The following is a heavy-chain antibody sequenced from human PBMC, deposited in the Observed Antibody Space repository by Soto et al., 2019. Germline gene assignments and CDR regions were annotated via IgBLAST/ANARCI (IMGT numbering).Heavy chain of an antibody. J-gene: IGHJ6*03. CDR2: ISAYNGNT. Sequence: GASVKVSCKASGYTFTSYGISWVRQAPGQGLEWMGWISAYNGNTNYAQKLQGRVTMTTDTSTSTAYMELRSLRSDDTAVYYCARATDFWSGYSLNYYYYMDVWGKGTTVTVSS. V-gene: IGHV1-18*01. CDR1: GYTFTSYG. CDR3: ARATDFWSGYSLNYYYYMDV. D-gene: IGHD3-3*01.